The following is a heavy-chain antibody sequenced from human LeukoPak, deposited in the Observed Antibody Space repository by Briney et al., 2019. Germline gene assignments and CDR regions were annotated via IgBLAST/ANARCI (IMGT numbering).Heavy chain of an antibody. V-gene: IGHV3-48*03. CDR3: AGQGYSFLSLDY. Sequence: TGGSLRLSCAASGFTFRTYEMNWVRQAPGKGLEWVSYISSSGTTIYYADSVKGRFTISRDNAKNSLYLQMNSLRGEDTAVYYCAGQGYSFLSLDYWGQGTLVTVSS. J-gene: IGHJ4*02. CDR1: GFTFRTYE. D-gene: IGHD5-18*01. CDR2: ISSSGTTI.